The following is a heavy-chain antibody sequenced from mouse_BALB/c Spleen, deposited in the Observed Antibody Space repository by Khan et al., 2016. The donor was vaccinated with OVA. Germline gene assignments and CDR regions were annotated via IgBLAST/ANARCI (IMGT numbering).Heavy chain of an antibody. D-gene: IGHD2-3*01. CDR2: ISYCGST. J-gene: IGHJ4*01. Sequence: EVQLQESGPGLVKPSQSLSLTCIVTGYSITSDYAWYWIRQFPGNKLEWMGYISYCGSTNYNPSLTSRISITRDTSKNQFFMQLNAVTTEDTATYYCARDGSRYDYAMDYWGQGTSVTVSS. V-gene: IGHV3-2*02. CDR1: GYSITSDYA. CDR3: ARDGSRYDYAMDY.